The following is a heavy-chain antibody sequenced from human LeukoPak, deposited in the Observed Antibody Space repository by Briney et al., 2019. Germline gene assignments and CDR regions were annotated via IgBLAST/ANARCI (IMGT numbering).Heavy chain of an antibody. D-gene: IGHD3-22*01. Sequence: GGSLQISCQGSGYRFATFWIAWVRPVPGKGLEGIGVIYPVDSDTRYSPSFQGQVTISVDKSTSTAYLQWSSLKASDTAMYYCAKTNYYETSGWASGLSPFDMWGRGTMVTVSS. V-gene: IGHV5-51*01. CDR3: AKTNYYETSGWASGLSPFDM. CDR1: GYRFATFW. CDR2: IYPVDSDT. J-gene: IGHJ3*02.